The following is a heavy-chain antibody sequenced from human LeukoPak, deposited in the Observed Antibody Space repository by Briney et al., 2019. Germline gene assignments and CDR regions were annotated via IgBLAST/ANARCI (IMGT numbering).Heavy chain of an antibody. Sequence: SVKVSCKASGGTFSSYAISWVRQAPGQGLEWMGRIIPIFGTANYAQKFQGRVTITTDESTSTAYMELSSLRSEDTAVYYSAVHDYGDYHSGYWGQGTLVTVSS. CDR3: AVHDYGDYHSGY. V-gene: IGHV1-69*05. CDR2: IIPIFGTA. J-gene: IGHJ4*02. D-gene: IGHD4-17*01. CDR1: GGTFSSYA.